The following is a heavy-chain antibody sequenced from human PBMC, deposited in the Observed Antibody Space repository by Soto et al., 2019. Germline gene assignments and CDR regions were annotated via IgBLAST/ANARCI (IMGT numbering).Heavy chain of an antibody. CDR2: VYFSGNT. CDR3: AKAMGPFVLSPSGYFDY. V-gene: IGHV4-59*01. J-gene: IGHJ4*02. Sequence: SETLSLTCTVSGGSLSSYYWTWIRQSPGKGLEWIGYVYFSGNTNYNPSLKSRVTISIDTSKNQFSLRLASVTAADTAFYYCAKAMGPFVLSPSGYFDYWGQGTLVTVSS. D-gene: IGHD1-26*01. CDR1: GGSLSSYY.